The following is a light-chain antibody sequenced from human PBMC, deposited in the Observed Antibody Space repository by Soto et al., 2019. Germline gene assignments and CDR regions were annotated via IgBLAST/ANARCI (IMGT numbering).Light chain of an antibody. CDR2: SNN. J-gene: IGLJ1*01. V-gene: IGLV1-44*01. Sequence: QSVLTQPPSASGTPGQRVTISCSGSSSNIGGNAVNWYQQLPGTTPKLLIYSNNQRPSGVPDRFSGSKSGTSASLAISGLQSEDEADYYCAAWDVSLSGYVFGTGTKVTVL. CDR1: SSNIGGNA. CDR3: AAWDVSLSGYV.